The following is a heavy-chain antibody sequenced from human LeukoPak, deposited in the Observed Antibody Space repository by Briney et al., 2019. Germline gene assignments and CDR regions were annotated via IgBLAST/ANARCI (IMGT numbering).Heavy chain of an antibody. V-gene: IGHV3-13*04. Sequence: GGSLRLSCAASGFTFSSYDMHWVRQPTGKGLEWVSAIGTAGDTYYPGSVKGRFTISRENAKNSLYLQMDSLRAGDTAVYYCVRGTGYSAYDYDFDYWGQGTLVTVSS. CDR2: IGTAGDT. CDR1: GFTFSSYD. CDR3: VRGTGYSAYDYDFDY. J-gene: IGHJ4*02. D-gene: IGHD5-12*01.